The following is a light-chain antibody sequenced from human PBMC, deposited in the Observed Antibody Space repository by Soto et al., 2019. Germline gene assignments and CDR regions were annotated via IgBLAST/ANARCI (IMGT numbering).Light chain of an antibody. J-gene: IGLJ1*01. CDR1: SSDVGGYNY. CDR3: SSYTSSSTPFYV. V-gene: IGLV2-14*01. Sequence: QLVLTQPASVSGSPGQSITISCTGTSSDVGGYNYVSWYQQHPGKAPKLMIYEVSNRPSGVSNRFSGSKSGNTASLTISGLQAEDEADYYCSSYTSSSTPFYVFGTGTQLTVL. CDR2: EVS.